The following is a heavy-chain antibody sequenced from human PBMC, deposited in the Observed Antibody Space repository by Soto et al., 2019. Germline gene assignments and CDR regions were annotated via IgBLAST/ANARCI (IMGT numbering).Heavy chain of an antibody. D-gene: IGHD6-13*01. J-gene: IGHJ5*02. V-gene: IGHV1-18*01. CDR1: GYSFTNNG. Sequence: ASVKVSCKASGYSFTNNGISWVRQAPGQGLEWMGWISAYNGNTNYVKKFQGRVTMTTDTSTSTASMELRSLRSDDTAVYYCARVSYSGNWFVHSVAGPNWSDPWGQGTLVTVSS. CDR3: ARVSYSGNWFVHSVAGPNWSDP. CDR2: ISAYNGNT.